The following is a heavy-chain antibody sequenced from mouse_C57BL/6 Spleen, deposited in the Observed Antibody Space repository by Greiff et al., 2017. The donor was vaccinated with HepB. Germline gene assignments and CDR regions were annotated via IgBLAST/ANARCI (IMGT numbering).Heavy chain of an antibody. V-gene: IGHV1-18*01. D-gene: IGHD2-4*01. J-gene: IGHJ2*01. Sequence: VQLQQSGPELVKPGASVKIPCKASGYTFTDYNMDWVKQSHGKSLEWIGDINPNNGGTIYNQKFKGKATLTVDKSSSTAYMEHLSLTSEDTAVYYGAREDYGFDYWGQGTTLTVSS. CDR1: GYTFTDYN. CDR3: AREDYGFDY. CDR2: INPNNGGT.